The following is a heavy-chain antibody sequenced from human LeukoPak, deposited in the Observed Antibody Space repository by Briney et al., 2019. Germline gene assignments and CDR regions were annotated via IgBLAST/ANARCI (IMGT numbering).Heavy chain of an antibody. CDR2: INPNSVGT. D-gene: IGHD3-22*01. J-gene: IGHJ5*02. CDR3: ARRVIKASNWFDP. V-gene: IGHV1-2*02. CDR1: VYTFTCYY. Sequence: GSSVKLSCKASVYTFTCYYMHWVGQAPGHALEGMGWINPNSVGTNYAQKFQSRVTMTRDTSISTAYMELSRMRSDDTAVYYCARRVIKASNWFDPWGQGTLVTVSS.